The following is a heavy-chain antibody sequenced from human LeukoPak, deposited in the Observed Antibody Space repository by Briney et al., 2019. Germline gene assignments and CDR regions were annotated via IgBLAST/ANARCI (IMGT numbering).Heavy chain of an antibody. Sequence: GGSLRLSCAASGFTFSSCDMTWVRQAAGKGLEWVSAISGSGGSTYYADSVKGRFTISRDNSKSTLYLQMNGLRAEDTAVYYCAKELGNYRHFDYWGQGTLVTVSS. V-gene: IGHV3-23*01. D-gene: IGHD1-7*01. J-gene: IGHJ4*02. CDR1: GFTFSSCD. CDR3: AKELGNYRHFDY. CDR2: ISGSGGST.